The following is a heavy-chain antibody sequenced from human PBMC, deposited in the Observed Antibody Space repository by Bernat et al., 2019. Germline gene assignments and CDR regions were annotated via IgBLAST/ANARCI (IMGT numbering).Heavy chain of an antibody. J-gene: IGHJ3*02. D-gene: IGHD2-15*01. CDR1: GFTFSSYE. Sequence: EVQLVESGGGLVQPGGSLRLSCAASGFTFSSYEMNWVRQAPGKGLEWVSYISSSGSTIYYADSVKGRFTISRDNAKNSLYLQMNSLRAEDTAVYYCAREGIGYCSSGSCYSSAVDIWGQGTMVTVSS. CDR2: ISSSGSTI. CDR3: AREGIGYCSSGSCYSSAVDI. V-gene: IGHV3-48*03.